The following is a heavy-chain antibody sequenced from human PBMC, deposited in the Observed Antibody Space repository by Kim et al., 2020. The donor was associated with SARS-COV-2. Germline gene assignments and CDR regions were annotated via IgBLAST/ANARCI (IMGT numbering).Heavy chain of an antibody. V-gene: IGHV3-13*04. D-gene: IGHD1-26*01. Sequence: GGSLRLSCEASGFTFSSYDMHWVRQATGKGLEWVSTIGTAGDTYYPGSLKGRFTISRENAKNSLHLQMNSLRAGDTAVYYCAREVSGSYFTAYYYYGMDVWGQGTTVTVSS. CDR2: IGTAGDT. CDR1: GFTFSSYD. CDR3: AREVSGSYFTAYYYYGMDV. J-gene: IGHJ6*02.